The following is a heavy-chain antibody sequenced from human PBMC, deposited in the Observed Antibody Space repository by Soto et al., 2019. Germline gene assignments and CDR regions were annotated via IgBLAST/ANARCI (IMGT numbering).Heavy chain of an antibody. J-gene: IGHJ5*02. CDR1: GGTFSSYA. Sequence: QVPLVQSGAEVKMPRSSVTVSCKASGGTFSSYAIHWVRQAPGQGRVWMGGIIPMYGPAKYAQRFQGRVTSTADESTTTVYMELTRLTSQDTAVDYWARVTSMVRGVIDNWFDPWGHGTLVTGSS. V-gene: IGHV1-69*01. CDR3: ARVTSMVRGVIDNWFDP. CDR2: IIPMYGPA. D-gene: IGHD3-10*01.